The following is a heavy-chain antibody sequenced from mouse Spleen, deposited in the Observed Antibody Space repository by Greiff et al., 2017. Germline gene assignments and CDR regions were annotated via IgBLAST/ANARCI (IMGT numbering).Heavy chain of an antibody. CDR1: GFSLTSYG. V-gene: IGHV2-9*02. D-gene: IGHD1-1*01. Sequence: QVQLQQSGPGLVAPSQSLSITCTVSGFSLTSYGVHWVRQPPGKGLEWLGVIWAGGSTNYNSALMSRLSISKDNSKSQVFLKMNSLQTDDTAMYYCARYYYGSSYYAMDYWGQGTSVTVSS. J-gene: IGHJ4*01. CDR3: ARYYYGSSYYAMDY. CDR2: IWAGGST.